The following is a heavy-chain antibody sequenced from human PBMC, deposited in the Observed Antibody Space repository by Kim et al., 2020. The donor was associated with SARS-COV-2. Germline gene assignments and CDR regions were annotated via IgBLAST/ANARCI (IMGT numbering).Heavy chain of an antibody. Sequence: SETLSLTCTVSGGSISSSNYYWGWIRQPPGKGLEWIGTIYYSGSTYYNPSLKSRVTISVDTSKNQFSLKVRSVTAADTAVYYCARRPQPAYFDYWGQGTLVTVSS. J-gene: IGHJ4*02. CDR1: GGSISSSNYY. CDR3: ARRPQPAYFDY. CDR2: IYYSGST. V-gene: IGHV4-39*01.